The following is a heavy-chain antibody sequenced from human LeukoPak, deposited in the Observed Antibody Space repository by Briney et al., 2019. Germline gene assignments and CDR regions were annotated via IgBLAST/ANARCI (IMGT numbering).Heavy chain of an antibody. J-gene: IGHJ4*02. CDR1: GFTFTRFW. CDR3: TRGGEEPFDY. D-gene: IGHD3-10*01. V-gene: IGHV3-74*01. CDR2: INVEGTTT. Sequence: GGSLRLSCAGSGFTFTRFWMHWVRQAPGKGLVWVSHINVEGTTTTYADSVEGRFTISRDENTLYLQMNHLRVDDTAVYYCTRGGEEPFDYWGQGTLVTVSS.